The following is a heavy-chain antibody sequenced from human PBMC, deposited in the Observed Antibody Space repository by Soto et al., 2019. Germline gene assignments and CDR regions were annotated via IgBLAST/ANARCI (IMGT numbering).Heavy chain of an antibody. CDR1: GGSISSSNW. Sequence: SETLSLTCAVSGGSISSSNWWSWVRQPPGKGLEWIGEIYHSGSTNYNPSLKSRVTISVDKSKNQFSLKLSSVTAADTAVYYCARAQLERPYYDILTGYYIDLWGQGTQVTVSS. CDR2: IYHSGST. D-gene: IGHD3-9*01. V-gene: IGHV4-4*02. CDR3: ARAQLERPYYDILTGYYIDL. J-gene: IGHJ5*02.